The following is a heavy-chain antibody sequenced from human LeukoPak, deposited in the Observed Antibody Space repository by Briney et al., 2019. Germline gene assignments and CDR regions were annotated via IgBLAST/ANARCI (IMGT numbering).Heavy chain of an antibody. Sequence: TQTLSLTCTVSGGSISSGDYYWSWIRQPPGKGLEWIGYIYYSGTTYYNPSLKSRVTISVDTSKNQFSLKLTSVTAADTAVYYCARGPYGSGSYYWGQGTLVTVSS. CDR3: ARGPYGSGSYY. D-gene: IGHD3-10*01. J-gene: IGHJ4*02. V-gene: IGHV4-30-4*01. CDR1: GGSISSGDYY. CDR2: IYYSGTT.